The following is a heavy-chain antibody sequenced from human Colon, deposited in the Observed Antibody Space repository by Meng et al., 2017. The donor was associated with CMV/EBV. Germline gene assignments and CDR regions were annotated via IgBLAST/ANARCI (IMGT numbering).Heavy chain of an antibody. CDR2: ISGGSTST. V-gene: IGHV3-23*01. CDR3: AKTLTTKTTTAYYFDH. J-gene: IGHJ4*02. D-gene: IGHD4-17*01. Sequence: GESLKISCAASGFTFNTYAMSWVRQAPGRGLERVSGISGGSTSTYYADSVKGRFTISRDNSKNTLYLQMDRLRVEDTAVYYCAKTLTTKTTTAYYFDHWGRGTVVTVSS. CDR1: GFTFNTYA.